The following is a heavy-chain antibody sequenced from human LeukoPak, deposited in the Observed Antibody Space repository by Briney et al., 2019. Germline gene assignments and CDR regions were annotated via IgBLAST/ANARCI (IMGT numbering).Heavy chain of an antibody. V-gene: IGHV3-15*01. Sequence: PGGSLRLSCAASGFAVKNTWMSWVRQPPGKGLEWVGRIKSRDDGGTTEFAATVKGRFTISRDDSKNTLSLQMNSLKFEDTAVYYCTTYNSRDAFDMWGRGTMVTVSP. CDR3: TTYNSRDAFDM. D-gene: IGHD2/OR15-2a*01. CDR2: IKSRDDGGTT. CDR1: GFAVKNTW. J-gene: IGHJ3*02.